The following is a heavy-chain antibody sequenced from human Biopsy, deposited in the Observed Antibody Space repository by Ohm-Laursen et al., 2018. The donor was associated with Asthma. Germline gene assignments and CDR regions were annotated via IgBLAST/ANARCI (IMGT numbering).Heavy chain of an antibody. CDR2: MYYGETT. V-gene: IGHV4-59*01. J-gene: IGHJ4*02. CDR1: GVSIRSYY. CDR3: AGFCSGGNCPDH. Sequence: GTLSLTCTVSGVSIRSYYWTWIRQPPGKGLEWIGSMYYGETTHYSPSLKSRVTISVDTSKKQISLRLSSVIAADTAVYYCAGFCSGGNCPDHWGQGTLVTVSS. D-gene: IGHD2-15*01.